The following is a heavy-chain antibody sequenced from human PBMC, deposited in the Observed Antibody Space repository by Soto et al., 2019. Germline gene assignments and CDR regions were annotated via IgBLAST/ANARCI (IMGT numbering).Heavy chain of an antibody. V-gene: IGHV4-4*02. J-gene: IGHJ6*02. CDR1: GGSISSSNW. CDR3: ARSSYGSGNYYCGMDV. CDR2: IYHSGST. D-gene: IGHD3-10*01. Sequence: SETLSLTCAVSGGSISSSNWWSWVRQPPGKGLEWIGEIYHSGSTNYNPSLKSRVTISVDKSKNQFSLKPTSVTAADTAVYYCARSSYGSGNYYCGMDVWGQGTTVTVSS.